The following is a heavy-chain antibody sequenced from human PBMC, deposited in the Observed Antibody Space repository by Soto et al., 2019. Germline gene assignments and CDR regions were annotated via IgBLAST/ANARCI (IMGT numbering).Heavy chain of an antibody. CDR3: ATLSTTRPLDY. Sequence: GGSLRLSSAASGFTFSDFWMHWIRQAPGKGLVWVSHINNDGSSTNYADSVKGRFTISRDNAKNTVYLQMNNLRAEDTAVYYCATLSTTRPLDYRGQGALVTVSS. CDR2: INNDGSST. J-gene: IGHJ4*02. V-gene: IGHV3-74*01. CDR1: GFTFSDFW. D-gene: IGHD3-3*01.